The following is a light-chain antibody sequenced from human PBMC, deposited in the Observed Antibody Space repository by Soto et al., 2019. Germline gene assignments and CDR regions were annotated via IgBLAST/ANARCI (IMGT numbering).Light chain of an antibody. V-gene: IGLV6-57*02. Sequence: QSVSESPGKTVTISCTGSSGSIASNYVQWYQQRPGSAPTTVIYEDNERPSGVPDRFSGSIDSSSNSASLTISGLKTEDEAHYYCQSYDSSDHVVFGGGTKLTVL. CDR3: QSYDSSDHVV. J-gene: IGLJ2*01. CDR1: SGSIASNY. CDR2: EDN.